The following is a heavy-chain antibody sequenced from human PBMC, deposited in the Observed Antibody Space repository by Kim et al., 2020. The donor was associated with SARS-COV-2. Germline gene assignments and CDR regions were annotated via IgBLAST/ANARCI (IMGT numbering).Heavy chain of an antibody. CDR1: GFTLNKHS. CDR2: IPYDGSYK. CDR3: ARGAGTGAWLIDC. D-gene: IGHD3-9*01. Sequence: GGSLRLSCVASGFTLNKHSMHWVRQAPGKGLEWVAVIPYDGSYKKYADSVKGRSTLSRDNSKNTLYLQIDSLRTEDMAVYYCARGAGTGAWLIDCWGQGTLVTVSS. J-gene: IGHJ4*02. V-gene: IGHV3-30-3*01.